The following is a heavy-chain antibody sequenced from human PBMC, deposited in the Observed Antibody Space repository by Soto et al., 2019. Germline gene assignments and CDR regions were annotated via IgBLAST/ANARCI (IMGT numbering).Heavy chain of an antibody. D-gene: IGHD1-26*01. Sequence: WASVKVSCKASGYTFTGYYMHWVRQAPGQGLEWMGWINPNSGGTNYAQKFQGRVTMTRDTSISTAYMELSRLRSDDTAVYYCALGEWELLGGAFDIWGQGTMVTVSS. V-gene: IGHV1-2*02. J-gene: IGHJ3*02. CDR1: GYTFTGYY. CDR2: INPNSGGT. CDR3: ALGEWELLGGAFDI.